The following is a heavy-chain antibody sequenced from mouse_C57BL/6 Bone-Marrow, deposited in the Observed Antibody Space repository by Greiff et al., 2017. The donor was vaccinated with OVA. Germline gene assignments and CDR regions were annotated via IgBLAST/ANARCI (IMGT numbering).Heavy chain of an antibody. CDR1: GYTFTSYW. J-gene: IGHJ4*01. CDR2: IYPGSGST. CDR3: ATQKPPPDRLRYAMDY. V-gene: IGHV1-55*01. Sequence: QVQLKQPGAELVKPGASVKMSCKASGYTFTSYWITWVKQRPGQGLEWIGDIYPGSGSTNYNEKFKSKATLTVDTSSSTAYMQLSSLTSEDSAVYYCATQKPPPDRLRYAMDYWGQGTSVTVSS. D-gene: IGHD3-2*02.